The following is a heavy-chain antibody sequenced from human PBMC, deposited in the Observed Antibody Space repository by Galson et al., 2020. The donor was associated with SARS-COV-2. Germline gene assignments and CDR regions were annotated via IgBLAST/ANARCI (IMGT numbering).Heavy chain of an antibody. Sequence: SVKVSCKASGGTFSSYAISWVRQAPGQGLEWMGGIIPILGIANYAQKFQGRVTITADKSTSTAYMELSSLRSEDTAVYYCARAYSRAYYFDYWGQGTLVTVSS. D-gene: IGHD3-22*01. V-gene: IGHV1-69*10. CDR1: GGTFSSYA. CDR2: IIPILGIA. J-gene: IGHJ4*02. CDR3: ARAYSRAYYFDY.